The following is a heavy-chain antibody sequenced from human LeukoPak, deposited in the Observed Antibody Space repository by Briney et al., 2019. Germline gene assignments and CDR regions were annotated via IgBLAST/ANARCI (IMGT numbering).Heavy chain of an antibody. J-gene: IGHJ4*02. D-gene: IGHD3-9*01. CDR2: INDSGST. V-gene: IGHV4-34*01. CDR3: ARSKDILTGYCFDY. CDR1: GGSFSGHY. Sequence: SETLSLICAVYGGSFSGHYWTWIRQPQPPGTGLEWIGEINDSGSTNYNSSLKSRVTISVDTSKNQFSLKLSSVTAADTAVYYCARSKDILTGYCFDYWGQGTLVTVSS.